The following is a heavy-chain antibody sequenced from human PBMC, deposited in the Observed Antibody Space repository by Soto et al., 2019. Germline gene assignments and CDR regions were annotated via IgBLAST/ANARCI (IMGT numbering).Heavy chain of an antibody. V-gene: IGHV3-15*01. Sequence: LRLSCEASGFTFSNAWMNWVRQGPGKGLEWLGRIKSKVDGGTADYGAATKGRFSISRDDLKNMLCLQMNSLKPDDTAVYYCTTLSYLYYDGMDVWGQGTTVTVSS. D-gene: IGHD2-2*01. J-gene: IGHJ6*02. CDR3: TTLSYLYYDGMDV. CDR1: GFTFSNAW. CDR2: IKSKVDGGTA.